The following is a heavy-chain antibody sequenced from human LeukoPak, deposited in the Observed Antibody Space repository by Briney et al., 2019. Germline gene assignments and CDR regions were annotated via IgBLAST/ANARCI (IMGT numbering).Heavy chain of an antibody. CDR2: INPNSGGT. V-gene: IGHV1-2*02. CDR1: GYTFTSYG. CDR3: ARDRDYGSGIFDY. D-gene: IGHD3-10*01. Sequence: ASVTVSCKASGYTFTSYGISWVRQAPGQGLEWMGWINPNSGGTNYAQKFQGRVTMTRDTSISTAYMEPNRLRSDDTAVYYCARDRDYGSGIFDYWGQETLVTVSS. J-gene: IGHJ4*02.